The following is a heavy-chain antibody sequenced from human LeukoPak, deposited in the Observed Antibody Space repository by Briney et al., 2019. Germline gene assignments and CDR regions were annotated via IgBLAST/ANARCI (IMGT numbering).Heavy chain of an antibody. J-gene: IGHJ5*02. CDR2: VYPGDSDT. CDR1: GYSFTSYW. CDR3: ARHNSGYDFWFDP. D-gene: IGHD5-12*01. V-gene: IGHV5-51*01. Sequence: GESLKISCKGSGYSFTSYWIGWVRQVPGKGLEWMGIVYPGDSDTRYSPSFQGQVTISADKSISTAYLQWSSLKASDTAMYYCARHNSGYDFWFDPWGQGTLVTVSS.